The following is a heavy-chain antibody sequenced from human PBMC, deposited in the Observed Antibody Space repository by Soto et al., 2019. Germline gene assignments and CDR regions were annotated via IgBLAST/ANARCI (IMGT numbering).Heavy chain of an antibody. J-gene: IGHJ6*02. Sequence: QITLKESGPTLVKPTQTLTLTCTFSGFSLSTSGVGVAWIRQPPGKALEWLALIYWDDDKRYRPSLETRLTITKDTSKNQVVLPMTNVDSVDTAIYYCAYLPCSGGSCYWFSYSGMDVWGQGTTVIVSS. V-gene: IGHV2-5*02. D-gene: IGHD2-15*01. CDR3: AYLPCSGGSCYWFSYSGMDV. CDR2: IYWDDDK. CDR1: GFSLSTSGVG.